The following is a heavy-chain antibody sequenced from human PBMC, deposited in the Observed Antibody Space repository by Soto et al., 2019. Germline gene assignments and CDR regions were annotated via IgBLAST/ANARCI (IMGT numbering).Heavy chain of an antibody. CDR1: GGTFSSYT. V-gene: IGHV1-69*02. D-gene: IGHD5-18*01. CDR2: IIPILGIA. Sequence: QVQLVQSGAEVKKPGSSVKVSCKASGGTFSSYTISWVRQAPGQGLEWMGRIIPILGIANYAQKFQGRVTITADKSTSTAYMELSSLRSEDTAVYYCARQEYSYGYIHWGQGTLVTVSS. J-gene: IGHJ4*02. CDR3: ARQEYSYGYIH.